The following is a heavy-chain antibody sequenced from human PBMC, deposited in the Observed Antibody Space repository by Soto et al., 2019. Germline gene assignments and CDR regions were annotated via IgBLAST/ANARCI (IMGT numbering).Heavy chain of an antibody. CDR2: ISYDGSNK. CDR3: ASPSVELAAAGTD. D-gene: IGHD6-13*01. V-gene: IGHV3-30*03. Sequence: PGGSLRLSCAASGFTFSSCGMHWVRQAPGKGLEWVAVISYDGSNKYYADSVKGRFTISRDNSKNTLYLQMNSLRAEDTAVYYCASPSVELAAAGTDWGQGTLVTVSS. CDR1: GFTFSSCG. J-gene: IGHJ4*02.